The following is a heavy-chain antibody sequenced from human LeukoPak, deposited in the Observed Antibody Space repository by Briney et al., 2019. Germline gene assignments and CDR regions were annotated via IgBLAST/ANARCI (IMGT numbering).Heavy chain of an antibody. Sequence: SQTLSLTCTVSGASISSGSYYWSWIRQPPGKGLEWIGEINHSGSTNYNPSLKSRVTISVDTSKNQFSLKLSSVTAADTAVYYCARAGYSYGYALRRYFDYWGQGTLVTVSS. V-gene: IGHV4-39*07. CDR3: ARAGYSYGYALRRYFDY. J-gene: IGHJ4*02. D-gene: IGHD5-18*01. CDR1: GASISSGSYY. CDR2: INHSGST.